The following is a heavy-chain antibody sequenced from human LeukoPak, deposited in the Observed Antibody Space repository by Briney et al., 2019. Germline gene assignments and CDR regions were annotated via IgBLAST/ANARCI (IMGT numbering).Heavy chain of an antibody. V-gene: IGHV3-64D*06. J-gene: IGHJ4*02. D-gene: IGHD1-26*01. CDR3: ARVGKSGSYYYFDY. CDR1: GFTFSHYA. CDR2: IGTTGGST. Sequence: GGSLRLSCSASGFTFSHYAMHWVRQAPGKGLEYVSAIGTTGGSTYYADSVKGRFTISRENSKNTLYLQMSSLRPEDTAVYYCARVGKSGSYYYFDYWGQGTLVTVSS.